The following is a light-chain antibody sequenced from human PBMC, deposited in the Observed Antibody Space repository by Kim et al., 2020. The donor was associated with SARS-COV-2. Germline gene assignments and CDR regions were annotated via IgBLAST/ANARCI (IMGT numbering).Light chain of an antibody. V-gene: IGLV2-11*01. CDR1: GSDGGGYNF. CDR2: DVS. J-gene: IGLJ3*02. Sequence: PGQSVAISCTGTGSDGGGYNFVSWFQHHPGEAPKLLIYDVSQRPPGVPDRFSGSKSGNTASLTISGLQADDEADYYCCSSTGTSWVFGGGTQLTVL. CDR3: CSSTGTSWV.